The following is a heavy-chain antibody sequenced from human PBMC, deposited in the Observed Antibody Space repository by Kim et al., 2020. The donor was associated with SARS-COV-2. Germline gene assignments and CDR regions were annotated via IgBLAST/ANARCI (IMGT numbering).Heavy chain of an antibody. CDR2: IKNKIDGGTA. CDR3: SAGDKTMSDYWFFDL. J-gene: IGHJ2*01. V-gene: IGHV3-15*01. Sequence: GGSLRLSCSVSGFTFKNAWMGWARQAPGKGLEWVGLIKNKIDGGTADYAAPVKCRFSICRDDLKERLYLHMDSLKSADITVYVCSAGDKTMSDYWFFDL. CDR1: GFTFKNAW.